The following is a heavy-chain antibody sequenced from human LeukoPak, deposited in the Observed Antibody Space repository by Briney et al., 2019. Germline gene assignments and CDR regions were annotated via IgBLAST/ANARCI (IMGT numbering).Heavy chain of an antibody. CDR3: ARGQGDFWSGSYSYYYMDV. D-gene: IGHD3-3*01. J-gene: IGHJ6*03. CDR2: ISDSSGTI. V-gene: IGHV3-48*04. CDR1: GFTFSGYS. Sequence: PGGSLRLSCAASGFTFSGYSMNWVRPAPGKGLEWVSYISDSSGTIYNADYVTGGSTIAKDNAKNSLYLQMNSLRAEDTALYYCARGQGDFWSGSYSYYYMDVWGKGTTVTVSS.